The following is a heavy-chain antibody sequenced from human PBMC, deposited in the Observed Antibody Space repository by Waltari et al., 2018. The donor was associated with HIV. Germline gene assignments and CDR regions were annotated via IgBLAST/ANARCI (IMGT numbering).Heavy chain of an antibody. CDR3: TRVLEMTSYASVNWLWEEMLSKYFFDL. J-gene: IGHJ4*03. CDR1: GASFNDYH. CDR2: AGPGGIV. D-gene: IGHD1-26*01. Sequence: QVQLQQWGTGLLKPSQALSLTCAVYGASFNDYHWTWISQSPGKGLEWLGGAGPGGIVNCIPSLRRRLTRSTDASKIQFSLTLTSVIAADTAICFCTRVLEMTSYASVNWLWEEMLSKYFFDLWGLGTRVVVSS. V-gene: IGHV4-34*01.